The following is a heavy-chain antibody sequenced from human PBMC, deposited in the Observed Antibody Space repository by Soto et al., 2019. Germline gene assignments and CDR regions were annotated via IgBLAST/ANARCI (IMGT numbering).Heavy chain of an antibody. CDR1: GFTFSSYS. V-gene: IGHV3-21*01. D-gene: IGHD6-19*01. CDR3: AREGAVAGVYYYYGMDV. Sequence: EVQLVESGGGLVKPGGSLRLSCAASGFTFSSYSMNWVRQAPGKGLEWVSSISSSSSYIYYADSVEGRFTISRDNAKNSLYLQMNSLRAEDTAVYYCAREGAVAGVYYYYGMDVWGQGTTVTVSS. J-gene: IGHJ6*02. CDR2: ISSSSSYI.